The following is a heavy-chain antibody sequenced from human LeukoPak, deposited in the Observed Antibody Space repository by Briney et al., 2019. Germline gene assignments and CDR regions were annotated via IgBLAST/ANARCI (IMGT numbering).Heavy chain of an antibody. J-gene: IGHJ4*02. D-gene: IGHD3-3*01. CDR2: IYHSGST. CDR3: INYDFWSGYFL. CDR1: GYSISSAYY. V-gene: IGHV4-38-2*01. Sequence: PSETLSLTCAVPGYSISSAYYWGWIRQPPGKGLEWIASIYHSGSTYYNPSLKSRVTISVDTSKNQFSLKLSSVTAADTAVYYCINYDFWSGYFLWGQGTLVTVSS.